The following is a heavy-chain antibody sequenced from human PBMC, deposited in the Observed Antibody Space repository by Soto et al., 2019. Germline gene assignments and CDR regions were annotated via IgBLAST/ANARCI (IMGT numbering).Heavy chain of an antibody. V-gene: IGHV1-3*01. Sequence: ASVKVSCKASGYTFTSYAMHWVRQAPGQRLEWMGWINAGNGNTKYSQKFQGRVTITRDTSASTAYMELSSLRSEDTAVYYCARVPTSVDFWSGYYPRPYYCFGVDVWGQGTT. CDR3: ARVPTSVDFWSGYYPRPYYCFGVDV. J-gene: IGHJ6*02. CDR2: INAGNGNT. D-gene: IGHD3-3*01. CDR1: GYTFTSYA.